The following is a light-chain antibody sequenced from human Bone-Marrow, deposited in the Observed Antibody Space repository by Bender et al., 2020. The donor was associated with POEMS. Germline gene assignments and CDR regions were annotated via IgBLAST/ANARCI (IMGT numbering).Light chain of an antibody. V-gene: IGLV3-21*02. Sequence: SYVLTQPPSVSVAPGQTARISCGGSIIETNSVHWYQQRPGQAPVLVVFKNNDRPSGIPERFSGSTSGNTATLTISRVEAGDEADYYCQVWDRTTDHVVFGGGTRLSVL. CDR3: QVWDRTTDHVV. J-gene: IGLJ3*02. CDR1: IIETNS. CDR2: KNN.